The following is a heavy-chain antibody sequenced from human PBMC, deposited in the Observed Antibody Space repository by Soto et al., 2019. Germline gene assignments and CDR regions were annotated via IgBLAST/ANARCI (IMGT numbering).Heavy chain of an antibody. CDR3: ARGGQQLPWGYYYYGMDV. J-gene: IGHJ6*02. CDR1: GGTFSSYA. V-gene: IGHV1-69*13. CDR2: IIPIFGTA. D-gene: IGHD6-13*01. Sequence: SVKVSCKXSGGTFSSYAISWVRQAPGQGLEWMGGIIPIFGTANYAQKFQGRVTITADESTSTAYMELSSLRSEDTAVYYCARGGQQLPWGYYYYGMDVWGQGTTVTVSS.